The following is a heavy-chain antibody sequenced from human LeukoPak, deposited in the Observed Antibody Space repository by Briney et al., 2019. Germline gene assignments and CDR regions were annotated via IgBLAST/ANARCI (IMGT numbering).Heavy chain of an antibody. D-gene: IGHD3-22*01. CDR1: GLTFRSYA. J-gene: IGHJ4*02. CDR2: ISGSGGST. Sequence: GGSLRLSCAASGLTFRSYAMNWVRQAPGKGLEWVSAISGSGGSTYYADSVKGRFTISRDNSKNTLYLQMSSLRVEDTAVYFCAKDLKYFYDQALDYWGQGTLVTVSS. V-gene: IGHV3-23*01. CDR3: AKDLKYFYDQALDY.